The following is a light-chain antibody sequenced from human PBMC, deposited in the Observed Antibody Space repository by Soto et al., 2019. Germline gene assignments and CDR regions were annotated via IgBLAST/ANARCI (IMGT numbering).Light chain of an antibody. J-gene: IGLJ1*01. V-gene: IGLV1-40*01. CDR3: QSYDSSQEV. CDR2: GNS. Sequence: QSVLTQPPSVSGAPGQRVTISCTGSSSNIGAGYDVHWYQQLPGTAPKLLIYGNSNRPSGVPDRFSGSKSGTSASLAITVLQAEDEADYYCQSYDSSQEVFGTGTKVTVL. CDR1: SSNIGAGYD.